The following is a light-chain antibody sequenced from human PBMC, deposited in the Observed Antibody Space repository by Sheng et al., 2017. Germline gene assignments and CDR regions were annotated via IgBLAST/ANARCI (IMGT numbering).Light chain of an antibody. CDR2: GAS. V-gene: IGKV3-15*01. J-gene: IGKJ1*01. CDR3: QQYNNWPRT. CDR1: QSVSSY. Sequence: EIVLTQSPATLSMSPGERATLSCRASQSVSSYLAWYQQKPGQAPRLLIYGASTRATGIPARFSGSGSGTEFTLTISSLQSEDSAVYYCQQYNNWPRTFGQGTKVEIK.